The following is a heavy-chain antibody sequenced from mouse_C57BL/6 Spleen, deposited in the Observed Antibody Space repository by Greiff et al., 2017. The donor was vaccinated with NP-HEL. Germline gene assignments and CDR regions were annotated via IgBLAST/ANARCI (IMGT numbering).Heavy chain of an antibody. CDR1: GYAFSSSW. V-gene: IGHV1-82*01. CDR3: ARLLRSYYAMDY. J-gene: IGHJ4*01. CDR2: IYPGDGYT. D-gene: IGHD1-1*01. Sequence: VQLQQSGPELVKPGASVKISCKASGYAFSSSWMNWVKQRPGKGLEWIGRIYPGDGYTNYNGKFKGKATLTADKSSSTAYMQLSSLTSEDSAVYFCARLLRSYYAMDYWGQGTSVTVSS.